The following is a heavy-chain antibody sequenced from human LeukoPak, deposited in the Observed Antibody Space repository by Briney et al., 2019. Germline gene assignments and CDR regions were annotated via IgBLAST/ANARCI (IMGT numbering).Heavy chain of an antibody. V-gene: IGHV3-48*03. CDR2: ISSRTK. CDR1: GFIFSGYE. D-gene: IGHD2-2*01. CDR3: ARGHQMPTGAMFAFDI. J-gene: IGHJ3*02. Sequence: GRSLRLSCAASGFIFSGYEMNWVRQAPGKGLEWVSYISSRTKYYGDSVRGRLTISRDDAKNSLYLQMNSLRPEDTAVYYCARGHQMPTGAMFAFDIWGQGTMVTVSS.